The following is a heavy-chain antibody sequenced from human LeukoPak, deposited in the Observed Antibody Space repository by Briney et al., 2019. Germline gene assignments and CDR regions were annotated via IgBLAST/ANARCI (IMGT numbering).Heavy chain of an antibody. CDR3: AKVPERVAGTSSDY. CDR2: ISGSGGST. D-gene: IGHD6-19*01. V-gene: IGHV3-23*01. J-gene: IGHJ4*02. Sequence: GGSLRLSCAASGFTFSSYAMSWVRQAPGKGLEWVSAISGSGGSTYYADSVKGRFTISRNNSKNTLYLQMNSLRAEDTAVYYCAKVPERVAGTSSDYWGQGTLVTVSS. CDR1: GFTFSSYA.